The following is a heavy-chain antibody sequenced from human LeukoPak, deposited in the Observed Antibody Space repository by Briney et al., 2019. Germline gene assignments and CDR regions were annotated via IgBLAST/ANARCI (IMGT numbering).Heavy chain of an antibody. CDR3: ARDLGGRQAIDY. J-gene: IGHJ4*02. D-gene: IGHD1-1*01. Sequence: PGGSLRLSCAASGFIFDDYAMHWVRQAPGKGLEWVSLISGDGDSSYYVDSGKGRFTTSRDNSKNSLYLQMNSLRTEDTALYYCARDLGGRQAIDYWGQGTLVTVSS. CDR2: ISGDGDSS. CDR1: GFIFDDYA. V-gene: IGHV3-43*02.